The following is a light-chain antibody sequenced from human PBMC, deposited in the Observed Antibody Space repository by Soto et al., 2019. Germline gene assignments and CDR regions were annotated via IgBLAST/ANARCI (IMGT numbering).Light chain of an antibody. J-gene: IGLJ2*01. Sequence: QSVLTQPPSVSAAPGQTVTISCSGSSSNIGNNYVSWYQQLPGTAPQLLIYDNIERPSGIPDRFSGSKSGTSATLGITGLQTGDEADYYCATWDSSLSAVVFGGGTQLTVL. CDR1: SSNIGNNY. V-gene: IGLV1-51*01. CDR2: DNI. CDR3: ATWDSSLSAVV.